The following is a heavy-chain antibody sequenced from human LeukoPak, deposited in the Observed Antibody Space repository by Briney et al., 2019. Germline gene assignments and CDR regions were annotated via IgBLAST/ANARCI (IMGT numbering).Heavy chain of an antibody. J-gene: IGHJ6*02. V-gene: IGHV1-24*01. D-gene: IGHD2-2*02. CDR1: GYTLTELS. CDR2: FDPEDGET. CDR3: ATDGHCSSTSCYRDYYYGVDV. Sequence: ASVKVSCKVSGYTLTELSMHWVRQAPGKGLEWMGGFDPEDGETIYAQKFQGRVTMTEDTSTDTAYMELSSLRSEDTAVYYCATDGHCSSTSCYRDYYYGVDVWGQGTTVTVSS.